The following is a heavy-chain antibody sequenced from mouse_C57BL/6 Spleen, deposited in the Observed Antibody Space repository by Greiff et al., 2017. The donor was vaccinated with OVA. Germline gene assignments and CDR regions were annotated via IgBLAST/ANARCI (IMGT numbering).Heavy chain of an antibody. Sequence: VQLQQPGPELVKPGASVKISCKASGYSFTDYNMNWVKQSNGKSLEWIGVIHPNYGTTSYNEKFKGKATLTVDQSSSTAYMQLNSLTSEDSAVYYCARDCGSGHAYFAYWGQGTPLTVSS. CDR3: ARDCGSGHAYFAY. CDR1: GYSFTDYN. CDR2: IHPNYGTT. D-gene: IGHD1-1*01. V-gene: IGHV1-39*01. J-gene: IGHJ2*01.